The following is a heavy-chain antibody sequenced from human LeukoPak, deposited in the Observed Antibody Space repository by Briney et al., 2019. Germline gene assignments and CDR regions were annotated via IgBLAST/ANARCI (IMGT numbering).Heavy chain of an antibody. CDR2: IDSSGSA. J-gene: IGHJ6*03. CDR1: GDSISSYY. Sequence: SETLSLTCTVSGDSISSYYWTWIRQPAGKGLEWIGRIDSSGSAICNPSLKSRVTMSVDTSKNQFSLRLSSVTAVDTAVYFCANEAIRGYYYYNIDVWGKGTTVTISS. D-gene: IGHD2-21*01. CDR3: ANEAIRGYYYYNIDV. V-gene: IGHV4-4*07.